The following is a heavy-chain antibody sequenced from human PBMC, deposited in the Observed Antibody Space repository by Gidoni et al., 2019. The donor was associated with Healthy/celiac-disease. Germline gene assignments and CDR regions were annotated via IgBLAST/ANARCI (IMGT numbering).Heavy chain of an antibody. Sequence: SVKGRFTISRDNSKNTLYLQMNSLRAEDTAVYYCAPRPGRGGVVVVPAAFGLAGDYWGQGTLVTVSS. D-gene: IGHD2-2*01. J-gene: IGHJ4*02. CDR3: APRPGRGGVVVVPAAFGLAGDY. V-gene: IGHV3-23*01.